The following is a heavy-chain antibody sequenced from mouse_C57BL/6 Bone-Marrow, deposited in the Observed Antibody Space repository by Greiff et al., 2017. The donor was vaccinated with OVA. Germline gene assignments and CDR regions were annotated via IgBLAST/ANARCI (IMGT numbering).Heavy chain of an antibody. CDR1: GYSITSGSY. Sequence: EVQLQQSGPGLVKPSQSLSLTCSVTGYSITSGSYWNWIRQFPGNKLEWMGYISYDGSNNYNPSLKNRISITRDTSKNQFFLKLNSVTTEDTATYYCARYIPLWLRRHYWYFDVWGTGTTVTVSS. V-gene: IGHV3-6*01. CDR2: ISYDGSN. D-gene: IGHD2-2*01. J-gene: IGHJ1*03. CDR3: ARYIPLWLRRHYWYFDV.